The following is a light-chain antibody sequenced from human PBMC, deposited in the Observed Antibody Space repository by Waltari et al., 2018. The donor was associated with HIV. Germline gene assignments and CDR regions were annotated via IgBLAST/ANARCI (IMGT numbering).Light chain of an antibody. CDR3: QVWDSDLNAVV. J-gene: IGLJ3*02. CDR2: END. CDR1: SSTIGYHS. V-gene: IGLV1-51*02. Sequence: QSVLTQPPSVSAAPGQRVTFSCSGSSSTIGYHSASWYQHPPGAAPKLLIPENDQRPSGIPDRFSASKSDTSATLGISGPQTGDEADYYCQVWDSDLNAVVFGGGTRVTV.